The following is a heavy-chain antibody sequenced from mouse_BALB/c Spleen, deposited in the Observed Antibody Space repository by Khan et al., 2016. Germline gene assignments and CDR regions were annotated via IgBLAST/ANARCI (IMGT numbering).Heavy chain of an antibody. CDR1: GYSITSDYA. CDR3: TRAPTATRYFDV. D-gene: IGHD1-2*01. V-gene: IGHV3-2*02. CDR2: IRYSGST. J-gene: IGHJ1*01. Sequence: EVQLQESGPGLVKPSQSLSLTCTVTGYSITSDYAWNWIRQFPGNKLEWMGYIRYSGSTTYNPSLKSRISITRDTSKTQFFLQLYSVTTEDTATYDCTRAPTATRYFDVWGAGTTVTVSS.